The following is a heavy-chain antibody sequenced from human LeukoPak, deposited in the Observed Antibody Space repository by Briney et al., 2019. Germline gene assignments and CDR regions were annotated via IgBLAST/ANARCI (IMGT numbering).Heavy chain of an antibody. V-gene: IGHV3-74*01. J-gene: IGHJ6*03. CDR3: AKDSLWFGDDYYYYYMDV. CDR2: INNDGSST. D-gene: IGHD3-10*01. CDR1: GFTFSSYW. Sequence: PGGSLRLSCGASGFTFSSYWMHWVRQAPGKRLVWVSRINNDGSSTSYADSVKGRFTISRDNSKNTLYLQMNSLRAEDTAVYYCAKDSLWFGDDYYYYYMDVWGKGTTVTVSS.